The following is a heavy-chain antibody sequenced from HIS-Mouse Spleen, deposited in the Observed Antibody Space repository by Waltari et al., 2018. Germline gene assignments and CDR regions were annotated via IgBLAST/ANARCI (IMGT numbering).Heavy chain of an antibody. Sequence: QVQLVESGGGVVQPGRSLRLSCAASGFTFSSYGMHWVRQAPGKGRGGVAVLWYDGSNKYYADSVKGRFTISRDNSKNTLYLQMNSLRAEDTAVYYCAKGGLMVYAIGDYWGQGTLVTVSS. CDR1: GFTFSSYG. J-gene: IGHJ4*02. CDR2: LWYDGSNK. D-gene: IGHD2-8*01. CDR3: AKGGLMVYAIGDY. V-gene: IGHV3-33*06.